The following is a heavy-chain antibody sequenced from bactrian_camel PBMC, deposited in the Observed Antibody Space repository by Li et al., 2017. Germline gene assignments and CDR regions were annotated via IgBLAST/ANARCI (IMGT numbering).Heavy chain of an antibody. V-gene: IGHV3-3*01. CDR1: EGTYGK. Sequence: QLVESGGGSVQAGGSLRLSCVASEGTYGKMAWFRQAPGKERVGVAAISRDTGYTFYTTSVSGRFTISQDNAKTTVYLQMNSLKPSDSAMYSCAAADDGGWFDLLTPNRFNYWGRGTQVTVS. CDR2: ISRDTGYT. D-gene: IGHD7*01. J-gene: IGHJ4*01. CDR3: AAADDGGWFDLLTPNRFNY.